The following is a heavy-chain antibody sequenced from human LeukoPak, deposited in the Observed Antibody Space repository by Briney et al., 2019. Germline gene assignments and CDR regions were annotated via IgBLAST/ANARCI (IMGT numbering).Heavy chain of an antibody. V-gene: IGHV3-30*02. Sequence: GGSLRLSCAASRFTFSSYGMHWVRQTPGKGLEWLAFIRHDGSYQQYADSVKGRFTVSRDNSKDTVHLQMNSLRTEDTAVYYCAKNRDSSDYPRDFDYWGQGTLVTVSS. D-gene: IGHD3-22*01. CDR3: AKNRDSSDYPRDFDY. CDR1: RFTFSSYG. CDR2: IRHDGSYQ. J-gene: IGHJ4*02.